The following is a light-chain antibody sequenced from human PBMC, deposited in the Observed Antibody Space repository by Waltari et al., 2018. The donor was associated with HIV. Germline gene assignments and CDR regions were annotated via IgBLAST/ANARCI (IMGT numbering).Light chain of an antibody. CDR2: EVS. CDR3: SSFAGSNNLGV. Sequence: QSALTQPPSASGSPGPSVTIHCTGTSSDIGGYNYVSWYQQHPGKAPKLMIYEVSKRPSGVPDRFSGSKSGNTASLTVSGLQAEDEADYYCSSFAGSNNLGVFGGGTKLTVL. V-gene: IGLV2-8*01. J-gene: IGLJ3*02. CDR1: SSDIGGYNY.